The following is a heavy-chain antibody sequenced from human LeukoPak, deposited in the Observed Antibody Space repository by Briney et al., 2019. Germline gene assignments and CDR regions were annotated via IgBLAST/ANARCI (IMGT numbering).Heavy chain of an antibody. Sequence: ASVKVSCKASGYTFTGYYMHWVRQAPGQGLGWMGWINPNSGGTNYAQKFQGRVTMTRDTSISTAYMELSRLRFDDTAVYYCARDRGVTAFDYWGQGTLVTVSS. D-gene: IGHD2-21*02. CDR1: GYTFTGYY. CDR3: ARDRGVTAFDY. CDR2: INPNSGGT. J-gene: IGHJ4*02. V-gene: IGHV1-2*02.